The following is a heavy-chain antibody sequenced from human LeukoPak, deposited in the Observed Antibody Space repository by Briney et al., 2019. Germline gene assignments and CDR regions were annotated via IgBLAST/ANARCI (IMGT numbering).Heavy chain of an antibody. J-gene: IGHJ4*02. Sequence: ASVKVSCKASGYTFIGYIMHWVRQARGQGLEWMGWINPKSGDTNYAQKFQGRVTMTRDTSISTAYMEVTSDDTAVYYCARGGFLQPTTMTTEPPFQYWGQGTLVTVSS. CDR1: GYTFIGYI. CDR3: ARGGFLQPTTMTTEPPFQY. D-gene: IGHD4-17*01. CDR2: INPKSGDT. V-gene: IGHV1-2*02.